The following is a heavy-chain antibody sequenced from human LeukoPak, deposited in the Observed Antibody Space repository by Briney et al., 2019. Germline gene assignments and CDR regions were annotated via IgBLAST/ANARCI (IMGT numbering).Heavy chain of an antibody. J-gene: IGHJ4*02. CDR1: GGSLSGYY. CDR3: ARVSSGGYFHTYYFDY. V-gene: IGHV4-59*01. Sequence: SETLSLTCTVSGGSLSGYYWSWIRQPPGKGLEWIGYIRYSGTTNYSPSLKSRATISVDTSKNQFSLNLISVTAADTAIYYCARVSSGGYFHTYYFDYWGQGTLVTVSS. CDR2: IRYSGTT. D-gene: IGHD3-22*01.